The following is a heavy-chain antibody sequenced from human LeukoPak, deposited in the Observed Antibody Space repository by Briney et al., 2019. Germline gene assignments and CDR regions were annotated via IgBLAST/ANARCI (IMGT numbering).Heavy chain of an antibody. CDR2: INQDRSEK. J-gene: IGHJ6*03. Sequence: GGSLRLSCVASGFTFRNHWMSWVRQAPGEGPEWVANINQDRSEKYYVDSVKGRFTISRDSAESSLYLQMSSLRAEDTAVYYCARLLSQQYSVWSGSYKTYYYYYMDVWGKGTTVTVSS. D-gene: IGHD3-3*01. V-gene: IGHV3-7*01. CDR3: ARLLSQQYSVWSGSYKTYYYYYMDV. CDR1: GFTFRNHW.